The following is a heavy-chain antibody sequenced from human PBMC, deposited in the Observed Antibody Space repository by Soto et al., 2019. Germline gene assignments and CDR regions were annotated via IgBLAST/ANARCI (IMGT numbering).Heavy chain of an antibody. CDR3: ARDMDPDERAGIA. J-gene: IGHJ4*02. V-gene: IGHV1-69*13. Sequence: SVKVSCKASGGTFSSYAISWVRQAPGQGLEWMGGIIPIFGTANYAQKFQGRVTITADESTSTAYMELSSLRSEDTAVYYCARDMDPDERAGIAWGQGTLVTVSS. D-gene: IGHD2-15*01. CDR1: GGTFSSYA. CDR2: IIPIFGTA.